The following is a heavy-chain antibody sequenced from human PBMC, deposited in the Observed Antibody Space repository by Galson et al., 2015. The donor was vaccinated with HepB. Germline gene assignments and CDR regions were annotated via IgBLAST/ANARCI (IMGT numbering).Heavy chain of an antibody. Sequence: QSGAEVKKPGESLRISCKGSGYSFTSYWISWVRQMPGKGLEWMGRIDPSDSYTNYSPSFQGHVTISADKSISAAYLQWSSLKASDTAMYYCARLKQDIVVVPAAMRPYPPSYAYYYGMDVWGQGTTVTVSS. CDR1: GYSFTSYW. CDR3: ARLKQDIVVVPAAMRPYPPSYAYYYGMDV. V-gene: IGHV5-10-1*01. CDR2: IDPSDSYT. J-gene: IGHJ6*02. D-gene: IGHD2-2*01.